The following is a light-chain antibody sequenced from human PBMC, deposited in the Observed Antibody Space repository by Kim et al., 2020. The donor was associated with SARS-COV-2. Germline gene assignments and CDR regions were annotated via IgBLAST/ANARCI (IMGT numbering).Light chain of an antibody. J-gene: IGKJ1*01. CDR1: QSFSSNY. CDR3: HQYDTSPGT. Sequence: EIVLTQSPGTLSLSPGERATLSCRASQSFSSNYLAWYQQRPGQAPRLLIYDAARRVTGIPDRFSGSGSGTDFTLTISRLQPEDFAVYYCHQYDTSPGTFGQGTKVDIK. CDR2: DAA. V-gene: IGKV3-20*01.